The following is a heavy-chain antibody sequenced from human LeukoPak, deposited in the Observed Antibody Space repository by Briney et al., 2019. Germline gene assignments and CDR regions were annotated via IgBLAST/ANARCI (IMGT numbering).Heavy chain of an antibody. CDR3: AKDHGSSSFPA. Sequence: GGSLRLSCAASGFTFSSYGMHWVRQAPGKGLEWVAVISYDGSNKYYADSVKGRFTISRDNSKNTLYLQMNSLRAEDTAVYYCAKDHGSSSFPAWGQGTLVTVFS. V-gene: IGHV3-30*18. CDR2: ISYDGSNK. D-gene: IGHD6-6*01. CDR1: GFTFSSYG. J-gene: IGHJ5*02.